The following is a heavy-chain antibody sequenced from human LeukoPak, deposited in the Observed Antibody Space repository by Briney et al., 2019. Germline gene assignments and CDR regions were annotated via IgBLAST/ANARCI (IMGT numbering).Heavy chain of an antibody. CDR3: SRDRVLRYFDWLSEAVDY. J-gene: IGHJ4*02. CDR2: INHRGST. CDR1: GGSFSGYY. V-gene: IGHV4-34*01. D-gene: IGHD3-9*01. Sequence: PSETLSLTCAVSGGSFSGYYWSWIRQPPGKGLEWIGDINHRGSTNYNPSLKSRVTISVDKSNNQFSLKLSSVTAADSAVYYCSRDRVLRYFDWLSEAVDYWGQGTLVTVSS.